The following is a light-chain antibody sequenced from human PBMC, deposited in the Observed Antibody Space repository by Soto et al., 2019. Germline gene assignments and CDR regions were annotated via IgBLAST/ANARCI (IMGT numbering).Light chain of an antibody. CDR3: QQYNNWPPT. CDR1: QSVSSN. J-gene: IGKJ5*01. CDR2: DVS. Sequence: EIVLTQSPATLSLSPGERDTLSCRASQSVSSNFLAWYQEKPGQAPRLLIYDVSIRAPGIPARFNGSGSGTEFTLTISSLQSEDFAVYYCQQYNNWPPTFGQGTRLEIK. V-gene: IGKV3-15*01.